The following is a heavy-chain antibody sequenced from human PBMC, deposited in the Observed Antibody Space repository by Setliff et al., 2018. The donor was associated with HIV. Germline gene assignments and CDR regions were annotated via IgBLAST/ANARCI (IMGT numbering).Heavy chain of an antibody. V-gene: IGHV4-39*01. D-gene: IGHD6-19*01. CDR3: ARPHSGRGGGAWFDP. Sequence: SETLSLTCRVYGGSITSGNYYWGWIRQAQGKGLEWIASMIYGGDTWYNPSLKRRVTIYVDTANNEFSLMLSSVTAEDTAVYRCARPHSGRGGGAWFDPWGQGIQVTVSS. CDR1: GGSITSGNYY. J-gene: IGHJ5*02. CDR2: MIYGGDT.